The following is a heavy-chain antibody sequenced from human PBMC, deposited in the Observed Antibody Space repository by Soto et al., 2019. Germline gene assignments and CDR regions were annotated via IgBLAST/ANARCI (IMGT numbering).Heavy chain of an antibody. V-gene: IGHV1-69*12. D-gene: IGHD3-3*01. CDR1: GGTFSSYA. J-gene: IGHJ4*02. Sequence: QVKLLQSGAEVKQPGASVKVSCKASGGTFSSYAISWVRHAAGQGLEWMRGIIPIFGTAKYAQTFQGRVTINADECTSTAYMELSSLRSEDTALYYCASERSSYYTRWGQGTLVAVSS. CDR3: ASERSSYYTR. CDR2: IIPIFGTA.